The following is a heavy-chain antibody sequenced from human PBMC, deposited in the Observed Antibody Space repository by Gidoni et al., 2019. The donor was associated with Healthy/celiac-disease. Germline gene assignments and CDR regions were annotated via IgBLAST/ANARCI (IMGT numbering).Heavy chain of an antibody. D-gene: IGHD4-17*01. Sequence: QLQLQESGPGLVKPSETLSLTCTVSGGSISSSSYYWGWIRQPPGKGLEWIGSIYYSGGTYYNPSLKSRVTISVDTSKNQFSLKLSSVTAADTAVYYCARQRGWDYGDGVVWYFDLWGRGTLVTVSS. V-gene: IGHV4-39*01. CDR1: GGSISSSSYY. CDR2: IYYSGGT. CDR3: ARQRGWDYGDGVVWYFDL. J-gene: IGHJ2*01.